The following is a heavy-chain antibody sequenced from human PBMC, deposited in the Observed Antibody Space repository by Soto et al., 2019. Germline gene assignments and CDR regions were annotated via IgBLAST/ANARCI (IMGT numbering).Heavy chain of an antibody. J-gene: IGHJ4*02. CDR2: ISSSSSYI. CDR3: ASDPARRYYDSSGYYLTHPPDY. Sequence: AGGSLRLSCAASGFTFSSYSMNWVRQAPGKGLEWVSSISSSSSYIYYADSVKGRFTISRDNAKNSLYLQMNSLRAEDTAVYYCASDPARRYYDSSGYYLTHPPDYWGQGTLVTVSS. CDR1: GFTFSSYS. D-gene: IGHD3-22*01. V-gene: IGHV3-21*01.